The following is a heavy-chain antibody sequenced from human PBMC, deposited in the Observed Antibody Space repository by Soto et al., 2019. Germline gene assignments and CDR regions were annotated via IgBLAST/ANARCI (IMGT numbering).Heavy chain of an antibody. CDR1: GGSISLGGYY. CDR2: IYCNGNT. D-gene: IGHD6-6*01. V-gene: IGHV4-31*03. J-gene: IGHJ4*02. CDR3: ARTYTSSPYFDY. Sequence: SETLSLTCTVSGGSISLGGYYWSWIRQHPGKGLEWIGYIYCNGNTYYNPSLKSRVTISLDTSKKQFSLKLSSVTAADTAVYYCARTYTSSPYFDYWGQGTLVTVSS.